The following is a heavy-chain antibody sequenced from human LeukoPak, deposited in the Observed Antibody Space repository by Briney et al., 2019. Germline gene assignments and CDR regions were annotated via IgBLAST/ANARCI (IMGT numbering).Heavy chain of an antibody. V-gene: IGHV3-23*01. CDR1: GFTFSSYA. CDR2: FSGSVTGRGGTT. J-gene: IGHJ6*03. CDR3: ARERRGYYYYYMDV. Sequence: GGSLRLSCAASGFTFSSYAMSWVRQSPSKGLEWVSSFSGSVTGRGGTTYYADSVKGRFTISRDNAKNSLYLQMNSLRAEDTAVYYCARERRGYYYYYMDVWGKGTTVTISS. D-gene: IGHD1-1*01.